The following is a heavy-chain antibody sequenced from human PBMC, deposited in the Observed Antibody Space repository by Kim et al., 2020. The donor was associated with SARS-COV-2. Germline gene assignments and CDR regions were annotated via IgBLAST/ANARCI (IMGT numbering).Heavy chain of an antibody. CDR1: GYTFISYG. D-gene: IGHD5-18*01. V-gene: IGHV1-18*01. CDR3: ARDLNTDTYMVFFDY. Sequence: ASVKVSCKTSGYTFISYGISWVRQAPGQGPEWMGWISGYTGNTKYIQKFQGRVTMTTDTSTSTAYMELRSLRSDDTAVYYCARDLNTDTYMVFFDYWGQGTLVTVSS. J-gene: IGHJ4*02. CDR2: ISGYTGNT.